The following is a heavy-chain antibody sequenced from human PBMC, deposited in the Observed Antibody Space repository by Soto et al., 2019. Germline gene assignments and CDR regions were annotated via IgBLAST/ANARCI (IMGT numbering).Heavy chain of an antibody. J-gene: IGHJ3*02. V-gene: IGHV3-30-3*01. CDR1: GFSFSSQA. CDR3: ARDIYSYGSVGTPDI. Sequence: GGSLRLSCVSSGFSFSSQAMHWVRQAPGKGLEWVAAISNDGNRQLYADSVKDRFTISRDNSRNTLDLQMNNLRTEDTGVYFCARDIYSYGSVGTPDIWGQGTMVTVSS. CDR2: ISNDGNRQ. D-gene: IGHD5-18*01.